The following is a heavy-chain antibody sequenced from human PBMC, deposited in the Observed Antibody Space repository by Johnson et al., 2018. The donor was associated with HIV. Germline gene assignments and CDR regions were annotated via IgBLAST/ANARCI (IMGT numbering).Heavy chain of an antibody. CDR3: ARDVASVYGSGDHALDI. CDR1: GFIFSSYA. V-gene: IGHV3-64*01. D-gene: IGHD3-10*01. CDR2: ISSNGGST. Sequence: EQLVESGGGLVQPGGSLRLSCAASGFIFSSYAMHWVRQAPGKGLQYVSAISSNGGSTYYANSVKGRFTISRDNSRNTLYLQMGRLRVEDMDVYYCARDVASVYGSGDHALDIWGQGTMVTVSS. J-gene: IGHJ3*02.